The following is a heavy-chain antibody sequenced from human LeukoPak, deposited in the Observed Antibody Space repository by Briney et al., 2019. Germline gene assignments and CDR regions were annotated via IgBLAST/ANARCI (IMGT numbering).Heavy chain of an antibody. Sequence: SETLSLTCTVSGGSISTSSYYWGWIRQPPGKGLEWVGGIFYSGSTYYNPSLKSRVTISVDTSKNQFSLKLSSVTAADTAVYYCARFSYDFWSGYNVGYIDHWGQGTLVTVSS. CDR3: ARFSYDFWSGYNVGYIDH. D-gene: IGHD3-3*01. J-gene: IGHJ4*02. CDR2: IFYSGST. CDR1: GGSISTSSYY. V-gene: IGHV4-39*01.